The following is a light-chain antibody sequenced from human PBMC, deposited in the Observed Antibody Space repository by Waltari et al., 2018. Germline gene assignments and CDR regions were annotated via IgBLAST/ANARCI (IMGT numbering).Light chain of an antibody. V-gene: IGLV2-8*01. CDR3: CSYGGTNTV. CDR2: EVN. J-gene: IGLJ2*01. CDR1: DSDVGGHRY. Sequence: QSALTQPPSASGSPGQSVTISCTESDSDVGGHRYVSCYQQHPGKVPKLIIYEVNKRPSGVPDRFSASMSGNTASLTISGLQAGDEADYYCCSYGGTNTVFGGGTRLTVL.